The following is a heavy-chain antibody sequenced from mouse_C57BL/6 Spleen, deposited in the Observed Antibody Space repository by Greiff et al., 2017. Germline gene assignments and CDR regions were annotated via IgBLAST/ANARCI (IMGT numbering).Heavy chain of an antibody. Sequence: QVQLQQSGAELVRPGSSVKLSCKASGYTFTSYWLHWVKQRPIQGLEWIGNIDPSGSETHYNQKFKDKATLTVDKSSSTAYMQLSSLTSEDSAVYYCARKTGHAMDYWGQGTSVTVSS. CDR1: GYTFTSYW. J-gene: IGHJ4*01. V-gene: IGHV1-52*01. CDR2: IDPSGSET. CDR3: ARKTGHAMDY. D-gene: IGHD4-1*01.